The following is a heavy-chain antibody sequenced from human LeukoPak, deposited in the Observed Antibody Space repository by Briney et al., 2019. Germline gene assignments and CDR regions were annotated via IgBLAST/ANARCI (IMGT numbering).Heavy chain of an antibody. V-gene: IGHV3-48*04. CDR1: GFTFSSHW. CDR2: ISDRSSTI. D-gene: IGHD3-10*01. J-gene: IGHJ6*03. Sequence: GGSLRLFCAASGFTFSSHWMHWVRQPPGKGLEWVSFISDISDRSSTIHYADSVKGRFTISRDNAERSVYLQMNSLRADDTAVYYCARVRGPTLKTCYMDVWGTGTTVTVSS. CDR3: ARVRGPTLKTCYMDV.